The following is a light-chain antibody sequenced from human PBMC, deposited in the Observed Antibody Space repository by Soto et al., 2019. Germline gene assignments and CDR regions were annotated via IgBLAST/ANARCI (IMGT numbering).Light chain of an antibody. J-gene: IGKJ2*01. CDR2: AAS. CDR1: QGIGSY. V-gene: IGKV1-9*01. CDR3: QQLNSYPRT. Sequence: DIQLTQSPSFLSASVGDRVTITCRASQGIGSYLAWYQQKPGKAPKLLTFAASTLQTGVPSRFSGSGSGTEFTLTISSLQPEDFATYYCQQLNSYPRTFGQGTKLEIK.